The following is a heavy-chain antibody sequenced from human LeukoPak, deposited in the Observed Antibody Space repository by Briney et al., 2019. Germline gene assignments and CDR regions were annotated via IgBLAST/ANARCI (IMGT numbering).Heavy chain of an antibody. V-gene: IGHV3-53*01. D-gene: IGHD3-22*01. J-gene: IGHJ4*02. Sequence: GGSLRLSCAASGFTVSGHPMSWVRQAPGKGLEWVSVIYRGGNTYYADSVKGRFTISRDNSKNTLYLQVNGLRAEDTAVYYCATYRRGYHDSSESYYFDYWGQGTLVTVSS. CDR3: ATYRRGYHDSSESYYFDY. CDR1: GFTVSGHP. CDR2: IYRGGNT.